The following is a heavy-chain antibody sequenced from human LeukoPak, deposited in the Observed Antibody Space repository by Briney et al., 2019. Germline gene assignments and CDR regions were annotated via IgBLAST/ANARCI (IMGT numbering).Heavy chain of an antibody. V-gene: IGHV3-53*01. CDR2: LYSGGNT. J-gene: IGHJ4*02. Sequence: GRSLRLSCAASGLTFSSHWMHWVRQAPGKGLEWVSILYSGGNTYYADSVKGRFTISRDSSKNTLYLQMSSLRAEDTAVYYCARESGDRPGSEGCWGQGTLVTVSS. CDR3: ARESGDRPGSEGC. CDR1: GLTFSSHW. D-gene: IGHD1-26*01.